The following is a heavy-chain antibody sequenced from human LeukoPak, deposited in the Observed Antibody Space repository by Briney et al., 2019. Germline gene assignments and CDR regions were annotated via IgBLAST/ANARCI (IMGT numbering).Heavy chain of an antibody. CDR2: ISYDGSNK. CDR1: GFTLSSYG. Sequence: GSLRLSCAASGFTLSSYGMHWVRQAPGKGLEWVAVISYDGSNKYYADSVKGRFTISRDNSKNTLYLQMNSLRAEDTAVYYCARLPTLYYDILTGYHDYWGQGTLVTVSS. V-gene: IGHV3-30*03. D-gene: IGHD3-9*01. CDR3: ARLPTLYYDILTGYHDY. J-gene: IGHJ4*02.